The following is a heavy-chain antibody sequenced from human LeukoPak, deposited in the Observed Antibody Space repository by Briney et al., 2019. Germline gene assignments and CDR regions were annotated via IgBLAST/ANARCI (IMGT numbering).Heavy chain of an antibody. Sequence: ASVKVSCKASGYTFTSYAMHWVRQAPGQRLEWMGWINAGNGNTKYSQKFQGRVTITRDTSASTAYMELSSLRSEDTAVYYCARVRMVRGVISHYYGMDVWGKGTTVTVSS. J-gene: IGHJ6*04. CDR1: GYTFTSYA. D-gene: IGHD3-10*01. CDR2: INAGNGNT. V-gene: IGHV1-3*01. CDR3: ARVRMVRGVISHYYGMDV.